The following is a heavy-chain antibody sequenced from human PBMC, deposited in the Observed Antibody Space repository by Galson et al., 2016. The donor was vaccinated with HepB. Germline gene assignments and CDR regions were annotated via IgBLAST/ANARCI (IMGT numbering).Heavy chain of an antibody. CDR1: GDSVPSNSAA. Sequence: CAISGDSVPSNSAAWNWIRQSPSRGLEWLGRTYYRSKWYNDYAVSVKSRIIVNPDTSKNQFSLQLNSVTPEDTAVYYCVEQRKGAPYGMDVWGQGTTVTASS. V-gene: IGHV6-1*01. J-gene: IGHJ6*02. D-gene: IGHD1/OR15-1a*01. CDR2: TYYRSKWYN. CDR3: VEQRKGAPYGMDV.